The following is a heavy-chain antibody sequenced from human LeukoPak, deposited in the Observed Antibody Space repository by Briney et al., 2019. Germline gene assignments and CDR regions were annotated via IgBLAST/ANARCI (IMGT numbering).Heavy chain of an antibody. D-gene: IGHD2-21*02. J-gene: IGHJ4*02. Sequence: GASVKVSCKASGGTFSSYAISWVRQAPGQGLEWMGGIIPIFGTANYAQKFQGRVTITADKSTSTAYMELSSLRSEDTAVYYCARSDCGGDCYPDYWGQGTLVTVSS. CDR3: ARSDCGGDCYPDY. V-gene: IGHV1-69*06. CDR2: IIPIFGTA. CDR1: GGTFSSYA.